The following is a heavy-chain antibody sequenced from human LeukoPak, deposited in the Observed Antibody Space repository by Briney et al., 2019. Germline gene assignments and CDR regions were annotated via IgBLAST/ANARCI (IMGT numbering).Heavy chain of an antibody. D-gene: IGHD2-2*02. CDR2: INPNSGGT. V-gene: IGHV1-2*02. CDR1: GYTFTGYY. J-gene: IGHJ6*03. Sequence: ASVKVSCKASGYTFTGYYMHWVRQAPGQGLEWMGWINPNSGGTNYAQKSQGRVTMTRDTSISTAYLQWSSLKASDTAMYYCARLGGRVVPAAIYYYYYYMDVWGKGTTVTVSS. CDR3: ARLGGRVVPAAIYYYYYYMDV.